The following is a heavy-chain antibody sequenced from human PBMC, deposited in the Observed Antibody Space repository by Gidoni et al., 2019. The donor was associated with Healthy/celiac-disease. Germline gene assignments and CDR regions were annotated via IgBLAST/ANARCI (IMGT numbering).Heavy chain of an antibody. D-gene: IGHD1-26*01. CDR3: ARDLRVGATNFDY. CDR2: ISSSSSTI. CDR1: GFTFSSYS. J-gene: IGHJ4*02. V-gene: IGHV3-48*01. Sequence: EVQLVESGGGLVQPGGSLSLSCAASGFTFSSYSMNWVRQAPGKGLEWVSYISSSSSTIYYADSVKGRFTISRDNAKNSLYLQMNSLRAEDTAVYYCARDLRVGATNFDYWGQGTLVTVSS.